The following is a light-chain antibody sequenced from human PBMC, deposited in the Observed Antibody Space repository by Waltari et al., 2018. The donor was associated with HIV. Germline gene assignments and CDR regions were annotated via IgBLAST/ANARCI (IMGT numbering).Light chain of an antibody. CDR2: WAS. Sequence: IGMTLSTDSRGGSRGERATIYCQSRLSVLKTSCFRNYLAWYQQKPGQSPKLLIYWASIRECGVPERFSGSGSGTDFTLTITNLQAEDVAVYYCQQYHSLPYTFGQGTKLEIK. CDR3: QQYHSLPYT. CDR1: LSVLKTSCFRNY. J-gene: IGKJ2*01. V-gene: IGKV4-1*01.